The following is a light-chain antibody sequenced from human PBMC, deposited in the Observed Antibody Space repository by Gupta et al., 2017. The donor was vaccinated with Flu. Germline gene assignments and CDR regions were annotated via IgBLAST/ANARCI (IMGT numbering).Light chain of an antibody. CDR2: AAS. Sequence: GDRVNITCRASQGISSYLAWYQQKPGKAPKLLIYAASTLQSGVPSRFSGSGSGTDFTLTISCLQSEDFATYYCQQYYSYPPTFGQGTRLEIK. V-gene: IGKV1-8*01. CDR1: QGISSY. CDR3: QQYYSYPPT. J-gene: IGKJ5*01.